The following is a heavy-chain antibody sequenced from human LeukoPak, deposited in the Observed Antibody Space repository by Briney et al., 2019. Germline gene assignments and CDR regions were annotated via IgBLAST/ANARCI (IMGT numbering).Heavy chain of an antibody. Sequence: ASVKVSCKASGYTFTDYFMHRVRLAPGQGLEWMGWINPYTGDTNYAQKFQGRVTLTRDTSITTSYVDLGRLGPDDTAVYYCARESGSYQYDNWGQGTLITVSS. CDR2: INPYTGDT. J-gene: IGHJ4*02. V-gene: IGHV1-2*02. D-gene: IGHD1-26*01. CDR1: GYTFTDYF. CDR3: ARESGSYQYDN.